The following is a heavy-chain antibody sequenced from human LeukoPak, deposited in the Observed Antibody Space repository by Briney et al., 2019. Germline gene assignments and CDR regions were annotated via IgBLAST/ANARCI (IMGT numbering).Heavy chain of an antibody. CDR1: GSTFSNYY. CDR2: IKQDGSEK. V-gene: IGHV3-7*01. Sequence: GGSLRLSCAASGSTFSNYYMSWVRQAPGKGLEWVANIKQDGSEKYYVDSVRGRFTISRDNAKNSLYLQMNSLRAEDTAVYYCARDTSGPGDWGQGTLVTVSS. CDR3: ARDTSGPGD. D-gene: IGHD2-8*01. J-gene: IGHJ4*02.